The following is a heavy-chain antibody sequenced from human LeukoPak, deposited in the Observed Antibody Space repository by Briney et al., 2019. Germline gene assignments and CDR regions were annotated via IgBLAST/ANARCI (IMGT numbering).Heavy chain of an antibody. CDR1: GFTFSSYW. J-gene: IGHJ4*02. V-gene: IGHV3-74*01. Sequence: PGGSLRLSCAASGFTFSSYWMYRVRQAPGKGLVLLSRLKSDGSSTSYADSVKGRFTISRDNAKNTLYLQMNSLRAEDTAVYYCARGYCTGGGSCSRGYWGQGTLVTVSS. CDR3: ARGYCTGGGSCSRGY. D-gene: IGHD2-8*02. CDR2: LKSDGSST.